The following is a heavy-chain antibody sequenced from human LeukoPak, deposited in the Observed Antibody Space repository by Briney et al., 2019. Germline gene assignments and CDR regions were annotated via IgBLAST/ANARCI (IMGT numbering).Heavy chain of an antibody. CDR2: INSDGSST. J-gene: IGHJ4*02. CDR1: GFTFSGYW. CDR3: ARGGSYSFDY. V-gene: IGHV3-74*01. Sequence: PGGSLRLSCAASGFTFSGYWMHWVRQDPGKGLVWVSRINSDGSSTSYADSVKGRFTISRGYAKNTLYLQMNSLRAEDTAVYYCARGGSYSFDYWGQGTLVTVSS. D-gene: IGHD1-26*01.